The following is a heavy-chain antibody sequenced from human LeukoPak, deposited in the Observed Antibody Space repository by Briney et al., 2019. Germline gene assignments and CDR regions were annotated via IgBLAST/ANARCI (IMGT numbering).Heavy chain of an antibody. Sequence: ASVKVSCKASGYTFPGYYMHWVRQAPGQGLEWMGWITPNSGGTNYAQKFQGRVTMTRDTSISTAYMELSRLRSDDTAVYYCARERAAAGTPFDYWGQGTLVTVSS. CDR1: GYTFPGYY. CDR2: ITPNSGGT. J-gene: IGHJ4*02. D-gene: IGHD6-13*01. V-gene: IGHV1-2*02. CDR3: ARERAAAGTPFDY.